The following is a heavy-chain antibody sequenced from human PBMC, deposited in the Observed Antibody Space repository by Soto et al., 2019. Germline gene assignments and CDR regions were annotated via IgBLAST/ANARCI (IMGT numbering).Heavy chain of an antibody. CDR1: GYSISTYW. CDR3: ARLRNNVMDI. V-gene: IGHV5-51*01. D-gene: IGHD2-8*01. J-gene: IGHJ6*02. CDR2: IYLADSDT. Sequence: GESLKISCRVSGYSISTYWIAWVRQMPGKRLEWMGIIYLADSDTKYSPSFQGQATMSAGKAISTAFLQWSSLKASDTAVYYCARLRNNVMDIWGQGTTVTAP.